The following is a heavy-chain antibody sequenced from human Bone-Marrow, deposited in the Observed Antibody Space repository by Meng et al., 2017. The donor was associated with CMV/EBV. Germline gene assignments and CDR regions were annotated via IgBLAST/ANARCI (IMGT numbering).Heavy chain of an antibody. D-gene: IGHD1-26*01. CDR2: INHSGST. V-gene: IGHV4-34*01. J-gene: IGHJ4*02. CDR1: GGSFSGYY. CDR3: ARGRRRIAGATD. Sequence: GSLRLSCAVYGGSFSGYYWSWIRQPPGKGLEWIGEINHSGSTNYNPSLKSRVTIAVDTSKNQFSLKLSSVTAADTAVDYCARGRRRIAGATDWGQGTLVTVSS.